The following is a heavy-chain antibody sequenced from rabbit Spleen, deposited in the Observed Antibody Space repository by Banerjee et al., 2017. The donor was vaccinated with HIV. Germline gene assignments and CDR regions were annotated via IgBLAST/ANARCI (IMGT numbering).Heavy chain of an antibody. V-gene: IGHV1S45*01. J-gene: IGHJ4*01. CDR2: VNGGGSGPT. CDR1: GFTLSSYW. Sequence: QQQLEESGGGQVKPGGTLTLSCKASGFTLSSYWIWWVRQAPGKGLEWIACVNGGGSGPTHYATWAKGRFTVSKTSSTTVTLQVTSLTAADTATYFCARAANFDRYATDLGLWGPGTLVTVS. D-gene: IGHD6-1*01. CDR3: ARAANFDRYATDLGL.